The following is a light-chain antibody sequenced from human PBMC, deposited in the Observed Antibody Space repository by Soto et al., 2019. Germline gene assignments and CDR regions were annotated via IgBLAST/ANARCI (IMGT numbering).Light chain of an antibody. CDR2: WAS. J-gene: IGKJ5*01. V-gene: IGKV4-1*01. Sequence: DIVMTQSPDSLAVSLGERATXXXXXXQXXLYRANNHNYLAWYQQKPGQPPRLLIYWASTRESGVPDRFSGSGSGTDFTLTISNLQADDVAVYYCQQCYSIPITFGQGTRLEIK. CDR1: QXXLYRANNHNY. CDR3: QQCYSIPIT.